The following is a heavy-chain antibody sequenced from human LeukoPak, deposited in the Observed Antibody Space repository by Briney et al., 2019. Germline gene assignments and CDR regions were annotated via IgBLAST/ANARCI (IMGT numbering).Heavy chain of an antibody. CDR1: GFIFTTYG. J-gene: IGHJ5*02. Sequence: GGSLRLPCVASGFIFTTYGMHWVRQAPGRGLEWVAFIRFDGSKEDYGDSVKGRFTISRDNSKNTLYLQMNSLRLEDTAVYYCASVGIAAAAHWFDPWGQGTLVTV. CDR3: ASVGIAAAAHWFDP. V-gene: IGHV3-30*02. CDR2: IRFDGSKE. D-gene: IGHD6-13*01.